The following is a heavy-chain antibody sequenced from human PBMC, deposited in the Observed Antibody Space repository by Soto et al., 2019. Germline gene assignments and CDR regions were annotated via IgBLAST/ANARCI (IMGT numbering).Heavy chain of an antibody. Sequence: GGSLRLSCAASGFTFSSYGMHWVRQAPGKGLEWVAVISYDGSNKYYADSVKGRFTISRDNSKNTLYLQMNSLRAEDTAVYYCARPTMTALRYYYYYSMDVWGQGTTVTVSS. CDR2: ISYDGSNK. V-gene: IGHV3-30*03. CDR3: ARPTMTALRYYYYYSMDV. D-gene: IGHD3-22*01. CDR1: GFTFSSYG. J-gene: IGHJ6*02.